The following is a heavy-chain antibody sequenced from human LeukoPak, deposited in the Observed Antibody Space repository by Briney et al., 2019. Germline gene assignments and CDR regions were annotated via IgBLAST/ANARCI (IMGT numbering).Heavy chain of an antibody. J-gene: IGHJ4*02. CDR1: GYIFTSYF. CDR3: ARAAPSGDFDY. V-gene: IGHV7-4-1*02. Sequence: ASVKVSCKASGYIFTSYFMHWVRQAPGQGLEWMGWINTNTGNPTYAQGFTGRFVFSLDTSVSTAYLQISSLKAEDTAVYYCARAAPSGDFDYWGQGTLVTVSS. D-gene: IGHD3-10*01. CDR2: INTNTGNP.